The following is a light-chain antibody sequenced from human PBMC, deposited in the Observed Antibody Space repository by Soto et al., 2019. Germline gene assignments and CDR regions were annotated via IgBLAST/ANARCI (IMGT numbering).Light chain of an antibody. J-gene: IGKJ2*01. CDR1: QDISNW. CDR3: QQANSFPRT. CDR2: AAS. Sequence: DIQMTQSPSSVSAAGGDRVTITCRASQDISNWLAWYQQIPGKAPKLLIHAASNLQSGVPSRFSGSGSGTEFSLTISSLQPEDFATYYCQQANSFPRTFGQGTKLEIK. V-gene: IGKV1-12*01.